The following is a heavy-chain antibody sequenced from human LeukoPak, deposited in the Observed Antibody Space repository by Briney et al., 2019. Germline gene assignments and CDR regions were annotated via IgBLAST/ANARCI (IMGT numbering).Heavy chain of an antibody. CDR3: ARQGPGSMYSSSWGPDAFDI. J-gene: IGHJ3*02. D-gene: IGHD6-13*01. CDR2: IYYSGST. V-gene: IGHV4-59*01. CDR1: GGSISSYY. Sequence: SETLSLTCTVSGGSISSYYWSWFRQPPGKGLEWIGYIYYSGSTNYNPSLKSRVTISVDTSKNQFSLKLSSVTAADTAVYYCARQGPGSMYSSSWGPDAFDIWGQGTMVTVSS.